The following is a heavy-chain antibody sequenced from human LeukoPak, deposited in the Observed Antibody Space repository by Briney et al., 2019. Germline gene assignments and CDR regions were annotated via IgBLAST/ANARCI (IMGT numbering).Heavy chain of an antibody. CDR1: GYTFTGYY. J-gene: IGHJ3*02. Sequence: ASVKVSCQASGYTFTGYYMHWVRQAPGQGVEWMGWINPNSGGTKYSQKFQGRVTMTRDTSISTAYMELTSLRSDDTAVYYCARGETEETGTRPDAFDIWGQGTMVTVSS. D-gene: IGHD6-13*01. CDR2: INPNSGGT. CDR3: ARGETEETGTRPDAFDI. V-gene: IGHV1-2*02.